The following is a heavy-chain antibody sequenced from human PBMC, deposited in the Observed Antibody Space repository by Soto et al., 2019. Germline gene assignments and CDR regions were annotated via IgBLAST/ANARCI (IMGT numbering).Heavy chain of an antibody. V-gene: IGHV1-69*13. CDR1: GGTFSSYA. CDR3: AKVKSDTSGYYRTFDY. J-gene: IGHJ4*02. Sequence: SVKVSCKASGGTFSSYAISWVRQAPGQGLEWVGGIIPRFGTANYAQKFQGRVTITADASTSTAYMELSSLRSEDTAMYYCAKVKSDTSGYYRTFDYWGQGTPATVSS. D-gene: IGHD3-22*01. CDR2: IIPRFGTA.